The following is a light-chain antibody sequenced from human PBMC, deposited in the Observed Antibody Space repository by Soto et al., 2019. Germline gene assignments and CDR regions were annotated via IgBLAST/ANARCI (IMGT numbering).Light chain of an antibody. CDR2: STY. CDR1: QDIGND. Sequence: DIQMTQSPSSLSASVRERVTITCRASQDIGNDLGWYQQKPGKAPKRLIYSTYSLQTGVPSRFSGSGSGTDFSLIISLLQPEDSATYFCLQHNSYPRTFGQGTKVDIK. V-gene: IGKV1-17*01. CDR3: LQHNSYPRT. J-gene: IGKJ1*01.